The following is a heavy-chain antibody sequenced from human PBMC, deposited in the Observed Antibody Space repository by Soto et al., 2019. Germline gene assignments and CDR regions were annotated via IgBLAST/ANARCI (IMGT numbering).Heavy chain of an antibody. Sequence: PSDTLSLTCAVSGGSISIGGYSWSWIRQPPGKGLEWIGYIYHSGSTYYNPSLKSRVTISVDRSKNQFSLKLSSVTAADTAVYYCARWEAMVTNYYYYGMDVWGQGTTVTVSS. CDR1: GGSISIGGYS. J-gene: IGHJ6*02. CDR3: ARWEAMVTNYYYYGMDV. CDR2: IYHSGST. V-gene: IGHV4-30-2*01. D-gene: IGHD5-18*01.